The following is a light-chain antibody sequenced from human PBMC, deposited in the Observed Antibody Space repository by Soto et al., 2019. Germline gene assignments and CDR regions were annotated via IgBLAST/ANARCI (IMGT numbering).Light chain of an antibody. CDR2: EVS. CDR1: SSDVGGYNY. Sequence: QSALTQPPSASWAPGQSVTIACTGTSSDVGGYNYVSWYQQHPGKAPKLMIYEVSKRPSGVPDRFSGSKSGNTAYLTVSGLQAEDEADYYCNSYAGSNDVFGPGTKV. J-gene: IGLJ1*01. CDR3: NSYAGSNDV. V-gene: IGLV2-8*01.